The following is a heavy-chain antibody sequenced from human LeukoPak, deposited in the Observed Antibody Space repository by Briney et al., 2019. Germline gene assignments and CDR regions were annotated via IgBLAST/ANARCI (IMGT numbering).Heavy chain of an antibody. J-gene: IGHJ1*01. D-gene: IGHD3-22*01. V-gene: IGHV1-24*01. CDR1: GYILTELS. Sequence: ASVKVSCRVSGYILTELSMHWVRQAPGKGLEWMGDCDPEDGETIYAQKFQGRITMTEDTSTDTAYMELSSLRSEDTAVYYCATHSSGYYYVNPLWQHWGQGTLVTVSS. CDR3: ATHSSGYYYVNPLWQH. CDR2: CDPEDGET.